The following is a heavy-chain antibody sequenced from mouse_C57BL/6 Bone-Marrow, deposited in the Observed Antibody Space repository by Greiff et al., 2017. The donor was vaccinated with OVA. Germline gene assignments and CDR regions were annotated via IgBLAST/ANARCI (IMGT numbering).Heavy chain of an antibody. J-gene: IGHJ2*01. D-gene: IGHD1-1*01. Sequence: EVQVVESGGGLVKPGGSLKLSCAASGYTFSSYAMSWVRQTPEQRLEWIATISAGGSYTYYTDHVKGRFTISRDNAKNNLYLQMSHLKSEDTAVYYCARATVVAEDDFDYWGQGTTLTVSS. CDR1: GYTFSSYA. V-gene: IGHV5-4*01. CDR3: ARATVVAEDDFDY. CDR2: ISAGGSYT.